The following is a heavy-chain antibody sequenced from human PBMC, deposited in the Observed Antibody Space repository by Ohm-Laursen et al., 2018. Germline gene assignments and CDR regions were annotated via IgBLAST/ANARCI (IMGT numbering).Heavy chain of an antibody. Sequence: SLRLSCAASGFTFNSNAMSWVRQAPGKGLEWVSVISSNGGSTYYADSVKGRFTISRDNSKNTLYLQMNSLRAEDTAVYYCAKSILRYSDAFDIWGQGTMVTVSS. CDR3: AKSILRYSDAFDI. CDR2: ISSNGGST. CDR1: GFTFNSNA. V-gene: IGHV3-23*01. J-gene: IGHJ3*02. D-gene: IGHD3-9*01.